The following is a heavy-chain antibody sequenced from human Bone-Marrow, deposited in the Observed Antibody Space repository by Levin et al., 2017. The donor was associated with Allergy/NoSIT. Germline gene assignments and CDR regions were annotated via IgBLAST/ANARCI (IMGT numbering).Heavy chain of an antibody. Sequence: ASVKVSCKAAGYTFTDYYIHWVRQAPGQGLEWMGWVNCNTRNTHYAQKFQGRVTMTRDTSITTAYIELSSLRSDDTALYYCARNDYGDYVQNFDYWGQGTLVTVSS. CDR1: GYTFTDYY. CDR2: VNCNTRNT. J-gene: IGHJ4*02. V-gene: IGHV1-2*02. CDR3: ARNDYGDYVQNFDY. D-gene: IGHD4-17*01.